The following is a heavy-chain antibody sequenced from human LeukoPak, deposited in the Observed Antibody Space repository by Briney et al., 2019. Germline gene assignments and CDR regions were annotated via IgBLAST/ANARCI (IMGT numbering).Heavy chain of an antibody. V-gene: IGHV4-39*02. CDR2: IYHTRTT. J-gene: IGHJ2*01. CDR1: GGSITSGTYY. D-gene: IGHD1-26*01. Sequence: PSETLSLTCTVSGGSITSGTYYWDWIRQPPGKGLEWIGSIYHTRTTNYNPSLRSRATVSFDTSKNEVSLRVTSVTAADTAVYYCARGEPSGSYCWWYFDLWGRGTLVTVSS. CDR3: ARGEPSGSYCWWYFDL.